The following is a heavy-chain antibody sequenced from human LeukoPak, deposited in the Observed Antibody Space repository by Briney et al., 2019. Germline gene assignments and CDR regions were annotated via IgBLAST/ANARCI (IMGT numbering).Heavy chain of an antibody. Sequence: SETLSLTCTVSGGSISGSSYYWGWIRQPPGKGLEWIGSIYYSGSTYYKPSLKSRVTISVDTSKNQFSLKLSSVTAADTAVYYCARGLNTMIVVGPWGQGTLVTVS. V-gene: IGHV4-39*07. J-gene: IGHJ5*02. CDR1: GGSISGSSYY. CDR2: IYYSGST. CDR3: ARGLNTMIVVGP. D-gene: IGHD3-22*01.